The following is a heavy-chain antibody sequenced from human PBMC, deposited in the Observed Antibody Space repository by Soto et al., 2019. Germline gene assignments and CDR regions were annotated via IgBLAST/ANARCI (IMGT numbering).Heavy chain of an antibody. D-gene: IGHD3-3*01. CDR3: ARPDYTIDVWYHTYDI. CDR1: DYTFAAYW. V-gene: IGHV5-51*01. J-gene: IGHJ3*02. Sequence: HGESLKISCKGFDYTFAAYWIGWVRQMPGKGLEWMGVINPRDSDVKYSPPFEGQVTISADKSINTAFLQWRSLKASDTAMYYCARPDYTIDVWYHTYDICGQGQMVTVS. CDR2: INPRDSDV.